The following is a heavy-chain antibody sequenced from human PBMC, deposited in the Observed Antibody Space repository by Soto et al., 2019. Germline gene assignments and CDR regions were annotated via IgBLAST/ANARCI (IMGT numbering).Heavy chain of an antibody. J-gene: IGHJ5*02. CDR1: GGSISSSEYY. V-gene: IGHV4-39*01. CDR3: ASHASAYYVS. Sequence: QLQLQESGPGLVKPSETLSLTCTVSGGSISSSEYYWGWIRQPPGKGLEWIGSLYYSGSTYSNPSLKRRVPISIASSKKQFALKLTSVTAADTALYYCASHASAYYVSWGQGTLVTVSS. D-gene: IGHD3-3*01. CDR2: LYYSGST.